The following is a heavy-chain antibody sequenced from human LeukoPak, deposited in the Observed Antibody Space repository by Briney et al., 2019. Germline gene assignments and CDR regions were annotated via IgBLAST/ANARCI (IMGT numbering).Heavy chain of an antibody. J-gene: IGHJ5*02. CDR2: SSPYSADT. D-gene: IGHD4-17*01. Sequence: ASVKVSCKASGCTFSDYSITWVRQAPGQGLEWMGWSSPYSADTNYAQNFQGRVTMTTDRSTRTAYMELRNLRSDDTAVYYCARVTTVTRSPWSWGPKKIGQEVNWFDHWGQGTLITVS. CDR3: ARVTTVTRSPWSWGPKKIGQEVNWFDH. CDR1: GCTFSDYS. V-gene: IGHV1-18*01.